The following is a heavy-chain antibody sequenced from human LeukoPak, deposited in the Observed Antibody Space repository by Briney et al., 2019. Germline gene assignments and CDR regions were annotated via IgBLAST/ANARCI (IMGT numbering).Heavy chain of an antibody. D-gene: IGHD2-15*01. CDR1: GGSISSGSYY. CDR2: IYTSGST. CDR3: ARGSPLKYCSGGSCLLY. J-gene: IGHJ4*02. V-gene: IGHV4-61*02. Sequence: SETLSLTCTVSGGSISSGSYYWSWIRQPAGKGLEWIGRIYTSGSTNYNPSFKSRVTISVDTSKNQFSLKLSSVTAADTAVYYCARGSPLKYCSGGSCLLYWGQGTLVTATS.